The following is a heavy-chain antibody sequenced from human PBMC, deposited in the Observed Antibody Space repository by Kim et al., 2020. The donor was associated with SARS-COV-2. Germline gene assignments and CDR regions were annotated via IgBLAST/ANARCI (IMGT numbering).Heavy chain of an antibody. CDR2: INHSGST. D-gene: IGHD3-10*01. J-gene: IGHJ4*01. V-gene: IGHV4-34*01. Sequence: SETLSLTCAVYGGSFSGYYWSWIRQPPGKGLEWIGEINHSGSTNYNPSLKSRVTISVDTSKNQFSLKLSSVTAADTAVYYCARKEISPGNYYGSGSYNY. CDR1: GGSFSGYY. CDR3: ARKEISPGNYYGSGSYNY.